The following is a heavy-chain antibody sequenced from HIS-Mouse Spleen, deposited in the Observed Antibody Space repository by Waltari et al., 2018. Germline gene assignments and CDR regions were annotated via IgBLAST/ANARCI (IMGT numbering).Heavy chain of an antibody. Sequence: QVQLQESGPGLVKPSQTLSLTCTVSGGSISSGGYYWSWIRQHPGKGLEWIGYIYYSGRTSYTPSLKSRVTISVDTSKTQFSLKLSSVTAADTAVYYCARSPYYDFWSGYSDNWFDPWGQGTLVTVSS. V-gene: IGHV4-31*03. CDR2: IYYSGRT. CDR3: ARSPYYDFWSGYSDNWFDP. J-gene: IGHJ5*02. D-gene: IGHD3-3*01. CDR1: GGSISSGGYY.